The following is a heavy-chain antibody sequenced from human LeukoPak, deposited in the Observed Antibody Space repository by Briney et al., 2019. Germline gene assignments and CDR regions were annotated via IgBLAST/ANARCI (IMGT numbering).Heavy chain of an antibody. J-gene: IGHJ5*02. V-gene: IGHV1-8*01. Sequence: ASVKVSCKASGYTFTSYDINWVRQATGQGLEWMGWMNPNSGNTGYAQKFQGRVTMTRNTSISTAYMELSSLRSEDTAVYYCARGLNSYDSGSDWFDPWGQGTLVTVSS. CDR3: ARGLNSYDSGSDWFDP. CDR2: MNPNSGNT. CDR1: GYTFTSYD. D-gene: IGHD3-10*01.